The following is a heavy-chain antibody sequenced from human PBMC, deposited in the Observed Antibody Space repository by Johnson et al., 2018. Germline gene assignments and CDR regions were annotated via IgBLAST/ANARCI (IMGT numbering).Heavy chain of an antibody. CDR2: LSYDGRNK. D-gene: IGHD5-12*01. V-gene: IGHV3-30-3*01. CDR1: GFTFSSYA. CDR3: EATTYYYYGMDG. Sequence: VQLLESGGGVVQPGRSLRPSCAASGFTFSSYAMHWVRQAPGKGLEWVAVLSYDGRNKYYAASVKGRFPISRDNSKNTLDLQMNSLRAEDTAVYYCEATTYYYYGMDGWGQGTTVTVSS. J-gene: IGHJ6*01.